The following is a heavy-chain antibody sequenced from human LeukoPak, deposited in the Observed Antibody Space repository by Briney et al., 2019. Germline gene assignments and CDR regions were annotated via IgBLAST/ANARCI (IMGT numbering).Heavy chain of an antibody. J-gene: IGHJ4*02. CDR1: GFTFSNYA. CDR3: ARVNIAAAGRYFDY. CDR2: TSSNGGST. Sequence: GGSLRLSCSASGFTFSNYAMHWVRQAPGKGLEHVSATSSNGGSTYYANSVKGRFTISRDNSKNTLYLQMGSLRAEDMAVYYCARVNIAAAGRYFDYWGQGTLVTVSS. V-gene: IGHV3-64*01. D-gene: IGHD6-13*01.